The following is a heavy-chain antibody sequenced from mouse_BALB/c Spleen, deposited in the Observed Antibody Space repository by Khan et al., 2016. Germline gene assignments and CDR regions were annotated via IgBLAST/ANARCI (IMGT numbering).Heavy chain of an antibody. D-gene: IGHD2-4*01. J-gene: IGHJ2*01. CDR3: ASCDYDRGYFDY. Sequence: EVQLQESGPGLVKPSQSLSLTCTVTGYSITSDYAWNWIRQFPGNKLEWMGYISYSGSTSYNPSLKSRTSITRDTSKNPFFLQLNSVATEDTATYYCASCDYDRGYFDYWGQGTTLTVSS. CDR1: GYSITSDYA. CDR2: ISYSGST. V-gene: IGHV3-2*02.